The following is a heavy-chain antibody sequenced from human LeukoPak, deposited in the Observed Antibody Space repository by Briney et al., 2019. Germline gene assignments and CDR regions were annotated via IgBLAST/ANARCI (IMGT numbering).Heavy chain of an antibody. CDR2: ISWNSGSI. D-gene: IGHD2-15*01. V-gene: IGHV3-9*03. CDR3: AKELRDYFDY. J-gene: IGHJ4*02. CDR1: GFTFDDYG. Sequence: GRSLRLSCAASGFTFDDYGMHWVRQAPGKGLEWVSGISWNSGSIGYADSVKGRFTISRDNAKNSLYLQMNSLRAEDMALYYCAKELRDYFDYWGQGTLVTVSS.